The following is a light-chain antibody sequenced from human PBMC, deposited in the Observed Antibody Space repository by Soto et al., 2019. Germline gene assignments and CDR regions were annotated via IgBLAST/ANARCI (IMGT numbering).Light chain of an antibody. J-gene: IGKJ4*01. V-gene: IGKV3-11*01. CDR1: QNVGTY. Sequence: EIVLTQSPATLSLSPGEGATLSCRASQNVGTYLAWYQQKPGQAPRLLIYDASNRATGIPDRFSGSESGTDFPLTIRSLEPEDFAVYYCQQRSKWPLTFGGGTKVEIK. CDR3: QQRSKWPLT. CDR2: DAS.